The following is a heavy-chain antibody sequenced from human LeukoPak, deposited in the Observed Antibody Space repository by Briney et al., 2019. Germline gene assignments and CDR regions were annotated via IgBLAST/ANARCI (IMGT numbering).Heavy chain of an antibody. J-gene: IGHJ6*03. CDR3: ATEIVVVPAATSDYYYMDV. D-gene: IGHD2-2*01. V-gene: IGHV4-4*07. CDR1: GGSISSYY. Sequence: SETLSLTCTVSGGSISSYYWSWIRQPAGKGLEWIGRIYTSGSTNYNPSLKSRVTMSVDTSKNQFSLKLSSVTAADTAVYYCATEIVVVPAATSDYYYMDVWGKGTTVTVSS. CDR2: IYTSGST.